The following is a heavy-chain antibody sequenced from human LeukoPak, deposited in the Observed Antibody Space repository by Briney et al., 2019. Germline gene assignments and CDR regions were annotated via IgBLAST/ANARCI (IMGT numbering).Heavy chain of an antibody. CDR1: GFTFDDYA. CDR3: AKVVSSSWYRKGAFDI. D-gene: IGHD6-13*01. V-gene: IGHV3-9*01. CDR2: ISWNSGSI. J-gene: IGHJ3*02. Sequence: TGGSLRLSCAASGFTFDDYAIHWVRQAPGKGLEWVSGISWNSGSIGYADSVKGRFTISRDNAKNSLYLQMNSLRAEDTALYYCAKVVSSSWYRKGAFDIWGQGTMVTVSS.